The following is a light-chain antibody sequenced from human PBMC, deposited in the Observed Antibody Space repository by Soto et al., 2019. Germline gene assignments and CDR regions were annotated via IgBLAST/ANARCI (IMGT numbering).Light chain of an antibody. CDR3: QQYYSYPLT. V-gene: IGKV1-8*01. CDR1: QVISSY. CDR2: AAS. J-gene: IGKJ4*01. Sequence: AIRITQSPSSFSSSTGDRVTITCRSSQVISSYLAWYQQKPGKAPKLLIYAASTLQSGVPSRFSGSGSGTDFTLTISCLQSEDFATYYCQQYYSYPLTFGGGTKVDIK.